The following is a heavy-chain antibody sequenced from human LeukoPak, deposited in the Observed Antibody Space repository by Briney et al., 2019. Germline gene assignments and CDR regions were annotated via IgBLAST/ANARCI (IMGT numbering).Heavy chain of an antibody. J-gene: IGHJ4*02. V-gene: IGHV4-39*07. Sequence: PSETLSLTCTVSGGSISSSSYYWGWIRQPPGKGLEWIGSIYYSGSTYYNPSLKSRVTISVYTSKNQFSLKLSSVTAADTAVYYCARTPGYYGSGSYYNIDYWGQGTLVTVSS. CDR1: GGSISSSSYY. CDR2: IYYSGST. D-gene: IGHD3-10*01. CDR3: ARTPGYYGSGSYYNIDY.